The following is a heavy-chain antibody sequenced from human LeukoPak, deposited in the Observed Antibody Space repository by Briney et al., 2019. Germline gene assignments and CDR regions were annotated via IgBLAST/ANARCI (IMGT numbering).Heavy chain of an antibody. V-gene: IGHV3-30*18. J-gene: IGHJ4*02. CDR3: AKAPFYDILTGYYGSDFDY. CDR2: ISYDGSNK. D-gene: IGHD3-9*01. CDR1: GFTFSSYG. Sequence: PGGSLRLSCAASGFTFSSYGMHWVRQAPGKGLEWVAVISYDGSNKYYADSVKGRFTISRDNSKNTLYLQMNSLRAEDTAVYYCAKAPFYDILTGYYGSDFDYWGQGTLVTVSS.